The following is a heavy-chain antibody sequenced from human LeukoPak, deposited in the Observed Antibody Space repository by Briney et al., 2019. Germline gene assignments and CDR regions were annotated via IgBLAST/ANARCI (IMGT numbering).Heavy chain of an antibody. D-gene: IGHD5-18*01. Sequence: GGSLRLSCAASGFTFSSYAMSWVPQAPGKGLEWVSAISGSGGSTYYADSVKGRFTISRDNSKNTLYLQMNSLRAEDTAVYYCAKFPQRHTAMATLDYWGQGTLVTVSS. CDR3: AKFPQRHTAMATLDY. CDR2: ISGSGGST. J-gene: IGHJ4*02. V-gene: IGHV3-23*01. CDR1: GFTFSSYA.